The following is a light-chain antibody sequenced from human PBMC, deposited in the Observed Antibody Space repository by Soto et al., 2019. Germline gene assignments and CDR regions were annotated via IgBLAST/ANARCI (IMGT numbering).Light chain of an antibody. CDR1: QTISRSN. V-gene: IGKV3-20*01. CDR2: GAS. J-gene: IGKJ1*01. CDR3: QQYNSYWT. Sequence: EIVLTQSPGTLSLSPGERATLSCRASQTISRSNLAWYQHKPDQPPRLLIYGASNRVTGIPDRFSGSGSGTDFTLTISRLEPEDFATYYCQQYNSYWTFGQGTKVDIK.